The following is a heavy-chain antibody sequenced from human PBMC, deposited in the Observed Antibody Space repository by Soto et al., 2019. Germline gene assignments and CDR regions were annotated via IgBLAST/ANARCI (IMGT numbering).Heavy chain of an antibody. CDR2: INSDGSST. J-gene: IGHJ6*02. Sequence: PGGSLRLSCAASGFTFTNYWMQWVRQAPGKGLVWVSRINSDGSSTSHADSVKGRFTISRDNSKNTLYLQMNSLRAEDTAVYYCAKDLLRYFDWLLWGGYYGMDVWGQGTTVTVSS. CDR3: AKDLLRYFDWLLWGGYYGMDV. CDR1: GFTFTNYW. V-gene: IGHV3-74*01. D-gene: IGHD3-9*01.